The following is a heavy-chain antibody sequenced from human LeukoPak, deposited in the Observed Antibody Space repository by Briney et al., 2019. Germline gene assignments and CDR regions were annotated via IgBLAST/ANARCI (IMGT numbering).Heavy chain of an antibody. D-gene: IGHD1-26*01. CDR1: GYTFTSYY. CDR2: INPSGGST. CDR3: ARDLGSSVRATPYFDY. Sequence: GASVKVSCKASGYTFTSYYMHWVRQAPGQGLEWMGIINPSGGSTSHAQKFQGRVTMTRDTSTSTVYMELSSLRSEDTAVYYCARDLGSSVRATPYFDYWGQGTLVTVSS. V-gene: IGHV1-46*01. J-gene: IGHJ4*02.